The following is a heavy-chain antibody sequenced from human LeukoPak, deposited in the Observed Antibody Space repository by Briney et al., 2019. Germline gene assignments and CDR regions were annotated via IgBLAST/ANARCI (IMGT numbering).Heavy chain of an antibody. J-gene: IGHJ4*02. CDR1: GGTFSSYA. D-gene: IGHD5-12*01. CDR3: ASTLQKYSGYDYYFDY. Sequence: ASVTVSLKSSGGTFSSYAISWVRQAPGQGLEWVGGIIPIFGTANYAQKFQGRVTITADKSTSTAYMELSSLRSEDTAVYYCASTLQKYSGYDYYFDYWGQGTLVTVSS. V-gene: IGHV1-69*06. CDR2: IIPIFGTA.